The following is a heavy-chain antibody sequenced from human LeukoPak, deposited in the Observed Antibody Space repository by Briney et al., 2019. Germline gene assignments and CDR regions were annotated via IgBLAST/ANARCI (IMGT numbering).Heavy chain of an antibody. CDR2: IYPGDSDT. J-gene: IGHJ3*02. V-gene: IGHV5-51*01. CDR1: GYSFTSYW. CDR3: ARCDSSGYQAFDI. D-gene: IGHD3-22*01. Sequence: GESLKISCKGSGYSFTSYWIGWVRQMPGKGLEWMVIIYPGDSDTRYSPPFQGQVTISADKSISTAYLQWSSLKASDTAMYYCARCDSSGYQAFDIWGQGTMVTVSS.